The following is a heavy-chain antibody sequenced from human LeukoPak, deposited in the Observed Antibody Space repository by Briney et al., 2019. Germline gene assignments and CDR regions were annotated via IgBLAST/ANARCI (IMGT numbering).Heavy chain of an antibody. CDR3: AREVDYDFWSGYPAAFDI. D-gene: IGHD3-3*01. J-gene: IGHJ3*02. CDR2: IYTSGST. CDR1: GASISSYY. Sequence: PSETLSLTCTVSGASISSYYWSWIRQPAGKGLEWIGRIYTSGSTNYNPSLKSRVTMSVDTSKNQFSLKLSSVTAADTAVYYCAREVDYDFWSGYPAAFDIWGQGTMVTVSS. V-gene: IGHV4-4*07.